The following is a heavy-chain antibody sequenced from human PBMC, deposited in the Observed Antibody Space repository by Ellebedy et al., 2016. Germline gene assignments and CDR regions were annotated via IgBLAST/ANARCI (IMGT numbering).Heavy chain of an antibody. CDR1: GFTFSTYW. CDR2: IVGDGTST. Sequence: GGSLRLSXAASGFTFSTYWMHWVRQAPGKGLVWVSRIVGDGTSTAYADAVKGRFTISRDNAKNTLYLQMSSLRVEDTAVYYCATHGGGYWGQGTLVTVSS. J-gene: IGHJ4*02. CDR3: ATHGGGY. V-gene: IGHV3-74*01. D-gene: IGHD3-16*01.